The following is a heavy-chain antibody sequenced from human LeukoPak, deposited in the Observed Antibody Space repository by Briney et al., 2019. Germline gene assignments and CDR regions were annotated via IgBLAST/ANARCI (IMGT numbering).Heavy chain of an antibody. CDR1: GGSISSSSYY. CDR2: IYYSGST. D-gene: IGHD3-22*01. CDR3: ARVGAITMIVVVTYDAFDI. Sequence: SETLSLTCTVSGGSISSSSYYWGWIRQPPGEGLEWIGSIYYSGSTYYNPSLKSRVTMSVDTSKNQFSLKLSSVTAADTAVYYCARVGAITMIVVVTYDAFDIWGQGTMVTVSS. V-gene: IGHV4-39*07. J-gene: IGHJ3*02.